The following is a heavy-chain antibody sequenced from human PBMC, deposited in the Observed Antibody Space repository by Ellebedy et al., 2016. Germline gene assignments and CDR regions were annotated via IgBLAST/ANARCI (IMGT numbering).Heavy chain of an antibody. CDR2: ISYDGSNK. Sequence: GESLKISCAASGFTFSSYAMHWVRQAPGKGLEWVAVISYDGSNKYYADSVKGRFTISRDNSKNTLYLQMNSLRAEDTAVYYCARDSGSHYYVNFDAFDIWGQGTMVTVSS. J-gene: IGHJ3*02. D-gene: IGHD3-10*02. CDR3: ARDSGSHYYVNFDAFDI. V-gene: IGHV3-30-3*01. CDR1: GFTFSSYA.